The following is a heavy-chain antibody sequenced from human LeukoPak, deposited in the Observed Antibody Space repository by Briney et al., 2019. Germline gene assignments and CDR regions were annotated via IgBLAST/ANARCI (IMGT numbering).Heavy chain of an antibody. CDR3: ARAPAGSYAFHI. CDR2: IYTSGST. Sequence: SETLSLTCTVSGGSISSGSYYWSWIRQPAGKGLEWIGRIYTSGSTNYNPSLKSRVTISVDTSKNQFSLKLSSVTAADTAVYYCARAPAGSYAFHIWGQGTMVTVSS. V-gene: IGHV4-61*02. CDR1: GGSISSGSYY. J-gene: IGHJ3*02. D-gene: IGHD3-10*01.